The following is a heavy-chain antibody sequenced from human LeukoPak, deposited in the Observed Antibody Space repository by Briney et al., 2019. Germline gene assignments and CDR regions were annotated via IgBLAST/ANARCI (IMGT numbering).Heavy chain of an antibody. CDR1: GGSFSGYY. CDR2: INHSGST. D-gene: IGHD1-26*01. CDR3: ARTAMGYYYYYYMDV. J-gene: IGHJ6*03. V-gene: IGHV4-34*01. Sequence: KPSETLSLTCAVYGGSFSGYYWSWIRQPPGKGLEWIGEINHSGSTNYNPSLKSRVTISVDTSKNQFSLKLSSVTAADTAVYYCARTAMGYYYYYYMDVWGKGTTVTVSS.